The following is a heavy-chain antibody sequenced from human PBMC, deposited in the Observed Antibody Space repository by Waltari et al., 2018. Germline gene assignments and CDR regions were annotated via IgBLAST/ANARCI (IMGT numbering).Heavy chain of an antibody. V-gene: IGHV1-69*09. CDR2: IIPMDGVT. D-gene: IGHD4-17*01. J-gene: IGHJ4*02. CDR3: ARDLGTTVTEPYFDS. CDR1: RGTFSIYG. Sequence: QVQLVQSGAEVKEPGSSVKVSCKASRGTFSIYGITWLRQAPGQGLGWMGRIIPMDGVTNYAPTFQGRVTISADKSTCTAYMDLSSLTSEDTAVYFCARDLGTTVTEPYFDSWGQGTLVTVSS.